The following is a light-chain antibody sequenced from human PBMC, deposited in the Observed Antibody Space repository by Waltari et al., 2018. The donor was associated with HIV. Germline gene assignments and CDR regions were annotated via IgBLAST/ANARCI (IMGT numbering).Light chain of an antibody. CDR1: SSDVWRYNL. V-gene: IGLV2-23*02. CDR3: CSYASTTDTDVV. CDR2: EVS. Sequence: QSALTQPASVSGSPGQSITISCTGTSSDVWRYNLVSWYQQHPGKAPKLIIYEVSKRPAGFSNRLSGSRSGSTASLTISGLQPEDESDYCCCSYASTTDTDVVFGGETKLTVL. J-gene: IGLJ2*01.